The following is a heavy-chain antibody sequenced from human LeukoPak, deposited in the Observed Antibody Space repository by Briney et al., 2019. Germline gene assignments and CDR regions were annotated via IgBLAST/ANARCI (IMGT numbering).Heavy chain of an antibody. V-gene: IGHV3-30*04. CDR3: ARVKLRGVNFFDP. Sequence: PGGSLRLSCAASGFVFKTYAMHWVRQAPGKGLEWVALISSDGSNNYIADSVKGRFSISRDDSKNTLYSHMDSLTIEDTAYYYCARVKLRGVNFFDPWGQGTLVIVSS. D-gene: IGHD3-10*01. CDR2: ISSDGSNN. J-gene: IGHJ5*02. CDR1: GFVFKTYA.